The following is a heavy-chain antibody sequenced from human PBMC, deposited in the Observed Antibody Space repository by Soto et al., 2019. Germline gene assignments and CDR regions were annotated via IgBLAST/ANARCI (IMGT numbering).Heavy chain of an antibody. CDR3: AKTRYDSSGFRAYFDY. V-gene: IGHV3-23*01. CDR1: GFPFISYA. CDR2: ISGSGGST. Sequence: PGRSLPLSCAASGFPFISYAITWVRQAPGKGLEWVGTISGSGGSTYYAYSVKGRFSISRDNSKNPLYRQMNSLRAEDTAVYYCAKTRYDSSGFRAYFDYWGQGTLVTVSS. D-gene: IGHD3-22*01. J-gene: IGHJ4*02.